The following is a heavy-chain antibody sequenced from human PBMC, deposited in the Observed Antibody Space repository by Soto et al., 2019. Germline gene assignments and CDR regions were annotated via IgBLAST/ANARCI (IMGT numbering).Heavy chain of an antibody. CDR2: ISYDGSNK. D-gene: IGHD2-2*01. V-gene: IGHV3-30*18. Sequence: QPGGSLRLSCAASGFTFSSYGMHWVRQAPGKGLEWVAVISYDGSNKYYADSVKGRFTISRDNSKNTLYLQMNSLRAEDTAVYYCAKDGGDIVVVPAAILYYYYYYGMDVWGQGTTVTVSS. CDR3: AKDGGDIVVVPAAILYYYYYYGMDV. CDR1: GFTFSSYG. J-gene: IGHJ6*02.